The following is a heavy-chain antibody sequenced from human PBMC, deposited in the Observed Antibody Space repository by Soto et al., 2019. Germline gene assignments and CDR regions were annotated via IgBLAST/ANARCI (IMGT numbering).Heavy chain of an antibody. CDR3: ARPSFGPVREV. D-gene: IGHD3-3*01. Sequence: GGSLRLSCEASGFTFNSHTMHWVRQAPGMRPEWISSISLSSSYTYYAESVKGRFTISRDNAKNSLFLQMNSLAVEDTAVYYCARPSFGPVREVWGRGNTVNVSS. J-gene: IGHJ6*04. CDR1: GFTFNSHT. CDR2: ISLSSSYT. V-gene: IGHV3-21*01.